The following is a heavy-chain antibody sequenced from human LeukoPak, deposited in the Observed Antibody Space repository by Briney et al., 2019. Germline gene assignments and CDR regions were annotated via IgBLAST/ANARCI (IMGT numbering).Heavy chain of an antibody. CDR2: INHSGST. CDR1: GGSFSGYY. J-gene: IGHJ4*02. V-gene: IGHV4-34*01. D-gene: IGHD6-13*01. CDR3: AATGGSSWGYYFDY. Sequence: SETLSLTCAVCGGSFSGYYWSWIRQPPGKGLEWIGEINHSGSTNYNPSLKSRVTISVDTSKNQFSLKLSSVTAADTAVYYCAATGGSSWGYYFDYWGQGTLVTVSS.